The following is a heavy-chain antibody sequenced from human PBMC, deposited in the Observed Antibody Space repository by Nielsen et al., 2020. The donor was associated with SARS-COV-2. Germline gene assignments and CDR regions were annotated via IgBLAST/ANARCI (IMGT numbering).Heavy chain of an antibody. CDR3: ARPDTAMVPDAFDI. D-gene: IGHD5-18*01. V-gene: IGHV4-39*01. CDR1: GGSISSSSYY. Sequence: SETLSLTCTVSGGSISSSSYYWGWIRQPPGKGLEWIGSIYYSGSTYYNPSLKSRVTISVDTSKNQFSLKLSSVTAADTAVYYCARPDTAMVPDAFDIWGQGTMVTVSS. J-gene: IGHJ3*02. CDR2: IYYSGST.